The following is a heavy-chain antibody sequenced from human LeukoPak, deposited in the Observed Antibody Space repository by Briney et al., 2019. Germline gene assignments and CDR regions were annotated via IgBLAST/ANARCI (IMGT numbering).Heavy chain of an antibody. CDR3: AKVARSGSYYPHQH. J-gene: IGHJ1*01. CDR2: ISYDGSNK. Sequence: GGSLRLSCAASGFTFSSYAMHWVRQAPGKGLEWVAVISYDGSNKYYADSVKGRFTISRDNSKNTPYLQMNSLRAEDTAVYYCAKVARSGSYYPHQHWGQGTLVTVSS. CDR1: GFTFSSYA. D-gene: IGHD1-26*01. V-gene: IGHV3-30-3*01.